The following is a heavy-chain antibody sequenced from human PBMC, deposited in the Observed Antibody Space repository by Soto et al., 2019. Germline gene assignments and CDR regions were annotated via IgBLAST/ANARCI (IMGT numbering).Heavy chain of an antibody. Sequence: QVQLVESGGGVVQPGRSLRLSCAASGFTFSNFDMHWVRQATGKGLEWVAVMSHDGTNKYYAGSVKGRFTISRDNSKNTLYLQMNSLRPEDTAVYYCARGIKGGLDPWGQGTLVTVTS. CDR1: GFTFSNFD. CDR3: ARGIKGGLDP. J-gene: IGHJ5*02. CDR2: MSHDGTNK. V-gene: IGHV3-30-3*01.